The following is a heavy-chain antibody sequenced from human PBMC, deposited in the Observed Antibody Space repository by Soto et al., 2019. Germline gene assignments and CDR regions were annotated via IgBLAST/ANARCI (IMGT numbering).Heavy chain of an antibody. CDR3: AREPIWFGEFGAFDY. V-gene: IGHV3-33*01. D-gene: IGHD3-10*01. Sequence: QTGGSLRLSCAASGFTFSSYGMHWVRQAPGKGLEWVAVIWYDGSNKYYADSVKGRFTISRDNSKNTLYLQMNSLRAEDTAVYYCAREPIWFGEFGAFDYWGQGTLVTVSS. J-gene: IGHJ4*02. CDR1: GFTFSSYG. CDR2: IWYDGSNK.